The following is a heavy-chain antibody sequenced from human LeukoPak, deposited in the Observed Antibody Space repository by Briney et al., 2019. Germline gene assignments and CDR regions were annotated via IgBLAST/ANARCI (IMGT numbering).Heavy chain of an antibody. J-gene: IGHJ4*02. V-gene: IGHV3-48*03. D-gene: IGHD4-17*01. Sequence: TAGSLRLSCAASGFTFSSYETNWVRQAPGKGLEWVSYISSSGSTIYYADSVKGRFTISRDNAKNSLYLQMNSLRAEDTAVYYCAVTTGLIDDYWGQGTLVTVSS. CDR2: ISSSGSTI. CDR3: AVTTGLIDDY. CDR1: GFTFSSYE.